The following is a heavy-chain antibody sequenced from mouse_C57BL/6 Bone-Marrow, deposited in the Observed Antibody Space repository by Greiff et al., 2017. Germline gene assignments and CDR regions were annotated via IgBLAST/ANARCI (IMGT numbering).Heavy chain of an antibody. J-gene: IGHJ3*01. D-gene: IGHD1-2*01. CDR3: ARQATAGGAD. CDR1: EYEFPSHD. Sequence: EVMLVESGGGLVQPGESLYLSCDSTEYEFPSHDMSWVRQTPGKGLELVAALNSDGGSTYYPASMERRFILSRDNTKKTLYLQRGGLRSEYTALYDGARQATAGGADGGQGTRVTVSA. CDR2: LNSDGGST. V-gene: IGHV5-2*01.